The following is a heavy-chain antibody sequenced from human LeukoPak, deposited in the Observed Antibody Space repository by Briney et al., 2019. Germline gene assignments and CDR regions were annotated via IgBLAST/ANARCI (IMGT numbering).Heavy chain of an antibody. CDR1: GYTFTSHG. Sequence: ASVKVSCKTSGYTFTSHGISWVRPAPGQGLELMGWISGYNGNSNYAQMFQGRVTMTADTSTSTAYMEVRSLTAADTALYYCARDNPRGTFYFDYWGQGTLVTVSS. V-gene: IGHV1-18*01. CDR3: ARDNPRGTFYFDY. J-gene: IGHJ4*02. D-gene: IGHD3-16*01. CDR2: ISGYNGNS.